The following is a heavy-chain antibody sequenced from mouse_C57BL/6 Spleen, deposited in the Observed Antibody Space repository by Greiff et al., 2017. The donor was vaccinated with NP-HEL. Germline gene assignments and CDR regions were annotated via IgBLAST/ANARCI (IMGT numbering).Heavy chain of an antibody. J-gene: IGHJ2*01. CDR2: IDPSDSET. V-gene: IGHV1-52*01. CDR3: ASIYYGNYVYFDY. D-gene: IGHD2-1*01. CDR1: GYTFTSYW. Sequence: QVQLQQPGAELVRPGSSVKLSCKASGYTFTSYWMHWVKQRPIQGLEWIGNIDPSDSETHYNQKFKDKATLTVDKSSSTAYMQLSSLTSEDSAVYYCASIYYGNYVYFDYWGQGTTLTVSS.